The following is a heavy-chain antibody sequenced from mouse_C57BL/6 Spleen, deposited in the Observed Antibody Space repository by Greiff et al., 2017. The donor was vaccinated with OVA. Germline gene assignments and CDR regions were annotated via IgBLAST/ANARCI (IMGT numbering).Heavy chain of an antibody. CDR3: ARDYGSSYRGYFDV. V-gene: IGHV5-4*01. CDR1: GFTFSSYA. CDR2: ISDGGSYT. Sequence: EVQLQESGGGLVKPGGSLKLSCAASGFTFSSYAMSWVRQTPEKRLEWVATISDGGSYTYYPDNVKGRFTISRDNAKNNLYLQMSHLKSEDTAMYYCARDYGSSYRGYFDVWGTGTTVTVSS. D-gene: IGHD1-1*01. J-gene: IGHJ1*03.